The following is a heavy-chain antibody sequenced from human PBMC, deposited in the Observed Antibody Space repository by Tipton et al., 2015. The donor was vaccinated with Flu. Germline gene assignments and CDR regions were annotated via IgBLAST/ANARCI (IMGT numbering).Heavy chain of an antibody. CDR2: IYSSGST. CDR3: AREKDGSGSEYFQH. V-gene: IGHV4-39*07. J-gene: IGHJ1*01. D-gene: IGHD6-19*01. Sequence: TLSLTCTVSGASISSRSYYWGWIRQPPGKSLEWIGCIYSSGSTYYNPSLKSRVTISLDTSKNQFSLKLSSVTAADTAVYYCAREKDGSGSEYFQHWGQGTLVTVSS. CDR1: GASISSRSYY.